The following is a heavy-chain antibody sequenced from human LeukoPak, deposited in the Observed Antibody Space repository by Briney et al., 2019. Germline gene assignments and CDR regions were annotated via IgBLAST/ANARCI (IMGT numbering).Heavy chain of an antibody. CDR2: INKDACQT. CDR3: ATSLDAPGNY. Sequence: GGSLRLSCVVSGFTFRTSWMAWVRQAPGKGLEWLANINKDACQTYYVDSVKGRFTISRDNAENSLYLQMNSLRAEDTAVYYCATSLDAPGNYWGQGSLVTVSS. V-gene: IGHV3-7*01. D-gene: IGHD3-9*01. CDR1: GFTFRTSW. J-gene: IGHJ4*02.